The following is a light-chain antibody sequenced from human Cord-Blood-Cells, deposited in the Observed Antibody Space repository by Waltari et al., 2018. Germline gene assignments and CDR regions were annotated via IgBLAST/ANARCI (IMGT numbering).Light chain of an antibody. V-gene: IGLV3-19*01. J-gene: IGLJ2*01. CDR2: GKN. CDR1: SLRSYY. CDR3: NSRDSSGNHILVV. Sequence: SSELTQDPAVSVALGQTVRITCQGDSLRSYYASWYQQKPGQAPVLVIYGKNNRPSGIPDRFSGSSSGNTASLTITGAQAEDEADYYCNSRDSSGNHILVVFGGGTKLTVL.